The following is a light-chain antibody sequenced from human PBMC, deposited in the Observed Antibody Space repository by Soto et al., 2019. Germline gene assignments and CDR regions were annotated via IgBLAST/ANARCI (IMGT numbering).Light chain of an antibody. J-gene: IGLJ2*01. V-gene: IGLV2-14*01. CDR2: EVS. Sequence: QSVLTQPASVSGSPGQSITISCTGTSSDVGAYNYDSWYQQHPGKAPKLMIYEVSDRPSGLSNRFSGSKSGNTASLTISGLQAEDEADYYCSSYTSSSTVVFGGGTKLTVL. CDR1: SSDVGAYNY. CDR3: SSYTSSSTVV.